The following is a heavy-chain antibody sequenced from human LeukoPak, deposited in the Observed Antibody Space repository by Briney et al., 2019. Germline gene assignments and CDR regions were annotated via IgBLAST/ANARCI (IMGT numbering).Heavy chain of an antibody. D-gene: IGHD3-10*01. J-gene: IGHJ4*02. CDR3: ARTDYGSGSDIDY. CDR1: GFTFSSYS. V-gene: IGHV3-21*01. Sequence: GGSLRLSCAASGFTFSSYSMNWVRQAPGKGLEWVSSISSSSYIYYADSVKRRFTISRDNAKNSLYLQMNSLRAEDTAVYYCARTDYGSGSDIDYWGQGTLVTVSS. CDR2: ISSSSYI.